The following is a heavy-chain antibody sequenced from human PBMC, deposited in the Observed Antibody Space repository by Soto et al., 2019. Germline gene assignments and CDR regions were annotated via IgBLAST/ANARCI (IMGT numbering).Heavy chain of an antibody. J-gene: IGHJ5*02. CDR2: IKSKTDGGTT. Sequence: GGSLRLSCAASGFTFSNAWMNWVRQAPGKGPEWVGRIKSKTDGGTTDYAAPVKGRFTISRDDSKNTLYLQMNSLKTEDTAVYYCTTDKYDILTGYSRLDPWGQGTLVTVSS. V-gene: IGHV3-15*07. CDR1: GFTFSNAW. D-gene: IGHD3-9*01. CDR3: TTDKYDILTGYSRLDP.